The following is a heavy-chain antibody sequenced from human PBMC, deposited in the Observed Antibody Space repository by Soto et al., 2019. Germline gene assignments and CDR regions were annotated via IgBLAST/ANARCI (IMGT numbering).Heavy chain of an antibody. J-gene: IGHJ4*02. V-gene: IGHV2-5*01. CDR2: FCWNDEK. D-gene: IGHD6-19*01. CDR1: WFSLSTSGLG. Sequence: QITFKESGPTLVRPTQTLTLTFTFSWFSLSTSGLGVGWIRQPPGKALEWLALFCWNDEKPYSPYLKASLTITKDTSKNQVVLKMTNMDPVDTATYYCAHRPSGWYLFDYWGQGTLVTVSS. CDR3: AHRPSGWYLFDY.